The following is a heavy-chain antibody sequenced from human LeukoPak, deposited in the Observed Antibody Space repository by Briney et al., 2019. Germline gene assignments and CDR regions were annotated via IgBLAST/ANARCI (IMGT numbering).Heavy chain of an antibody. CDR2: INHSGST. V-gene: IGHV4-34*01. CDR1: GGSFSGYY. D-gene: IGHD2/OR15-2a*01. J-gene: IGHJ4*02. Sequence: PSETLSLTCAVYGGSFSGYYWSWIRQPPGKGLEWIGEINHSGSTNYNPSLKSRVTISVDTFKNQFSLKLSSVTAADTAVYYCARGRYYPKRFDYWGQGTLVTVSS. CDR3: ARGRYYPKRFDY.